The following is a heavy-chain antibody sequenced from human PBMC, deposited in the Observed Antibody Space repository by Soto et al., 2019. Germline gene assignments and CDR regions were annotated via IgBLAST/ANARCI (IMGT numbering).Heavy chain of an antibody. CDR1: GGSFRGYY. D-gene: IGHD5-18*01. Sequence: QVQLQQWGAGLLKPSETLSLTCAVYGGSFRGYYWSWIRQPPGKGLEWIGEINHSGSTNYNPSLKSRVTISVDTSKNQFSLKLSSVTAADTAVYYCATLRPGYSHADYWGQGTLVTVSS. CDR2: INHSGST. J-gene: IGHJ4*02. CDR3: ATLRPGYSHADY. V-gene: IGHV4-34*01.